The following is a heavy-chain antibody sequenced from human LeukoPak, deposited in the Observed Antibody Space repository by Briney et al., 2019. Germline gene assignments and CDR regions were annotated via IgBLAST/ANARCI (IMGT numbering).Heavy chain of an antibody. V-gene: IGHV4-39*01. J-gene: IGHJ4*02. CDR2: IYYSGST. Sequence: PSETLSLTCTVSGGSISSSSYYWGWIRQPPGKGLEWIGSIYYSGSTYYSPSLKSRVTISVDTSKNQFSLKLSSVTAADTAVYYCARHPPSSGYYYFYFDYWGQGTLVTVSS. CDR3: ARHPPSSGYYYFYFDY. CDR1: GGSISSSSYY. D-gene: IGHD3-22*01.